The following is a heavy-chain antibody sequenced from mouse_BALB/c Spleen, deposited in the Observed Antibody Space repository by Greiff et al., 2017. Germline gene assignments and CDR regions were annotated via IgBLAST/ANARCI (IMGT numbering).Heavy chain of an antibody. CDR1: GYTFTSYD. Sequence: QVQLKESGPELVKPGALVKISCKASGYTFTSYDINWVKQRPGQGLEWIGWIYPGDGSTKYNEKFKGKATLTADKSSSTAYMQLSSLTSENSAVYFCARSITTVVATDWYFDVWGAGTTVTVSS. V-gene: IGHV1S56*01. J-gene: IGHJ1*01. CDR2: IYPGDGST. D-gene: IGHD1-1*01. CDR3: ARSITTVVATDWYFDV.